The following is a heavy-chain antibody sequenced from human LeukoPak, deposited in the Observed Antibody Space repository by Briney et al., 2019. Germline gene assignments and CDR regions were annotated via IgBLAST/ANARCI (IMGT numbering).Heavy chain of an antibody. Sequence: ASVKVSCKASGYTFTSYAMHWVRQAPGQRLEWMGWINAGNGNTKYSQKFQGRVTITRDTSASTAYMELSNLRSEDTAVYYCVRDAGYGDYGPDYWGQGTLVTVSS. CDR1: GYTFTSYA. J-gene: IGHJ4*02. CDR2: INAGNGNT. D-gene: IGHD4-17*01. CDR3: VRDAGYGDYGPDY. V-gene: IGHV1-3*01.